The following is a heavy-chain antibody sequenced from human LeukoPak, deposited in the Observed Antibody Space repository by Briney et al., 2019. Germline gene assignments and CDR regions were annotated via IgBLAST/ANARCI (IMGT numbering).Heavy chain of an antibody. CDR3: ARPVEKATKNGALVY. CDR2: ISASGEST. V-gene: IGHV3-23*01. CDR1: GFTFSSYA. J-gene: IGHJ4*02. D-gene: IGHD5-24*01. Sequence: GGSLRLSCAAYGFTFSSYAMSWVRQAPGKGLEWVSAISASGESTYYADSVKGRFTISRDNSKNTLYLQMNSLRVEDTAVYYCARPVEKATKNGALVYWGQGTLVTVSS.